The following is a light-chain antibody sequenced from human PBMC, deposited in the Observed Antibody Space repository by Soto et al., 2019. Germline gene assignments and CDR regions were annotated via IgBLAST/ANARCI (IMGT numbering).Light chain of an antibody. CDR3: LQDYNYPFT. Sequence: AIQMTQSPSSLSASVGDRVTIICRASQDIRNDLGWYQQKPGKAPKVLIYAASSLQSGVPSRFSGSGSGTDFTLTISSLQPDFATYYCLQDYNYPFTFGGRTKVEIK. V-gene: IGKV1-6*01. CDR1: QDIRND. J-gene: IGKJ4*01. CDR2: AAS.